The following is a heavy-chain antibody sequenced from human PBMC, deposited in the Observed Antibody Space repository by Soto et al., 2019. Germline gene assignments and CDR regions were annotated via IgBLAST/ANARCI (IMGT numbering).Heavy chain of an antibody. D-gene: IGHD3-22*01. CDR3: ARSYYDSSGYYYGIDY. CDR2: IYHSGST. CDR1: GGSISSSNW. Sequence: QVQLQESGPGLVKPSGTLSLTCAVSGGSISSSNWWSWVRQPPGKGLEWIGEIYHSGSTNYNPSLQSRVTISVDKSKNQFSLKLSSVTAADTAVYYCARSYYDSSGYYYGIDYWGQGTLVTVSS. J-gene: IGHJ4*02. V-gene: IGHV4-4*02.